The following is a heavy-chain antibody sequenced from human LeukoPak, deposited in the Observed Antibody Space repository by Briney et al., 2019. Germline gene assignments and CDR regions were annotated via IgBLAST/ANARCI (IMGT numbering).Heavy chain of an antibody. D-gene: IGHD6-6*01. V-gene: IGHV4-31*03. Sequence: SETLSLTCTVSGGSISSGGYYWSWIRRRPGKGLEWIGYIYYSGSTYYNPSLKSRVTISVDTSKNQFSLKLSSVTAADTAVYYCARDREGQLGDFDYWGQGTLVTVSS. CDR2: IYYSGST. J-gene: IGHJ4*02. CDR1: GGSISSGGYY. CDR3: ARDREGQLGDFDY.